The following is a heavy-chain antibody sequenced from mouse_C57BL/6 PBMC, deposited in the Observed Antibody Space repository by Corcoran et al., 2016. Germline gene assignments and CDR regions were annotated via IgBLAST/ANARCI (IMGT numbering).Heavy chain of an antibody. D-gene: IGHD2-4*01. V-gene: IGHV1-19*01. CDR3: AREGFYYDYDHAMDY. J-gene: IGHJ4*01. Sequence: EVQLQQSGPVLVKPGASVKMSCKASGYTFTDYYMNWVKQSHGKSLEWIGVINPYNGGTSYNQKFKGKATLTVDKSSSTAYMELNSLTSEDSAVYYCAREGFYYDYDHAMDYWGQGTSVTVSS. CDR2: INPYNGGT. CDR1: GYTFTDYY.